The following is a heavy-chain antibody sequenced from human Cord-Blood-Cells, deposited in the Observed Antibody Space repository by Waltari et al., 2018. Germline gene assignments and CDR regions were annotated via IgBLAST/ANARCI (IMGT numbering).Heavy chain of an antibody. CDR3: AAQRGYCSSTSCAEYFQH. V-gene: IGHV4-34*01. J-gene: IGHJ1*01. CDR2: INHSGST. D-gene: IGHD2-2*01. Sequence: QVQLQQWGAGLLKPSETLSLTCAVYGGSFSGYYWSWIRPPPGKGLEWIGEINHSGSTNYNPSLKSRVTISVDTSKNQFSLKLSSVTAADTAVYYCAAQRGYCSSTSCAEYFQHWGQGTLVTVSS. CDR1: GGSFSGYY.